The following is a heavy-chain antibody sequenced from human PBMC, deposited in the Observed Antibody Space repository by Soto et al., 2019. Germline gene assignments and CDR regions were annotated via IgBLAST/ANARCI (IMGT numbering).Heavy chain of an antibody. V-gene: IGHV1-18*01. CDR3: ARGYCSGGSCYSAYFQH. J-gene: IGHJ1*01. CDR2: ISAYNGNT. CDR1: GYTFPSYG. Sequence: QVQLVQSGAEVKKPGASVKVSCKASGYTFPSYGISWVRQAPGQGLEWMGWISAYNGNTNYAQKLQGRVTMTTDTSTSTAYMEVRSLRADDTAVYYCARGYCSGGSCYSAYFQHWGQGTLVTVSS. D-gene: IGHD2-15*01.